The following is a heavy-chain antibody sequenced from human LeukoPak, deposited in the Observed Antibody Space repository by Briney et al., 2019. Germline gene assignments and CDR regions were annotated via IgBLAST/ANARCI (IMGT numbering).Heavy chain of an antibody. CDR2: INHSGST. CDR1: GGSFSGYY. CDR3: ARRNYVWGSYR. Sequence: SETLSLTCAVYGGSFSGYYWSWIRQPPGKGLEWIGEINHSGSTNYNPSLKSRVTISVDTSKNQFSLKLSSVTAADTAVYYCARRNYVWGSYRWGQGTLVTVSS. J-gene: IGHJ4*02. V-gene: IGHV4-34*01. D-gene: IGHD3-16*01.